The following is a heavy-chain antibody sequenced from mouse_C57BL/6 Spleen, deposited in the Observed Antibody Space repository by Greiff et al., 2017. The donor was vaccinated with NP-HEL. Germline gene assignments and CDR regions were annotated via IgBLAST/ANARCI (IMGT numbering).Heavy chain of an antibody. CDR1: GFSFTSYG. CDR2: IWSDGST. D-gene: IGHD4-1*01. J-gene: IGHJ2*01. CDR3: ARHGTGTGPFDY. V-gene: IGHV2-6-1*01. Sequence: QVQLKESGPGLVAPSQRLSITCTVSGFSFTSYGVHWVRQPPGKGLEWLVVIWSDGSTTYNSALKSRLSISKDNSKSQVFLKMNSLQTDDTAMYYCARHGTGTGPFDYWGQGTTLTVSS.